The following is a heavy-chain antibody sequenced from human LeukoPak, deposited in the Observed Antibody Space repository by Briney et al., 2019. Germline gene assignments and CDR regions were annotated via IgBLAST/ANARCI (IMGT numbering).Heavy chain of an antibody. CDR3: ARDRRYYYDSSGYWGIDI. J-gene: IGHJ3*02. Sequence: GGSLRLSCSASTRYFTNYWMHWIRQVPGKGLAWVSRIDRDGIKTDYADSVKGRFTISRDNAKNSLYLQMNSLRAEDTAVYYCARDRRYYYDSSGYWGIDIWGQGTMVTVSS. D-gene: IGHD3-22*01. CDR2: IDRDGIKT. CDR1: TRYFTNYW. V-gene: IGHV3-74*01.